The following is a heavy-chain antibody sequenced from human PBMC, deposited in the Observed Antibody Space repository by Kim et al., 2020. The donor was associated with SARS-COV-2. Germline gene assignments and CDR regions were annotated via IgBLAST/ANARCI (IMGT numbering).Heavy chain of an antibody. CDR2: IYHSGST. CDR3: ARAGGLTMVQGVIIPSYFDY. D-gene: IGHD3-10*01. J-gene: IGHJ4*02. Sequence: SETLSLTCAVSGGSISSGGYSWSWIRQPPGKGLEWIGYIYHSGSTYYNPSLKSRVTISVDRSKNQFSLKLSSVTAADTAVYYCARAGGLTMVQGVIIPSYFDYWGQGTLVTVSS. V-gene: IGHV4-30-2*01. CDR1: GGSISSGGYS.